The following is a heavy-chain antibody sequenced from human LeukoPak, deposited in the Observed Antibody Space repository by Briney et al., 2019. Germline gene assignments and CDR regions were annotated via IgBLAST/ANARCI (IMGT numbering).Heavy chain of an antibody. CDR2: IYHSGST. D-gene: IGHD3-16*01. CDR1: GGSISSSNW. CDR3: ARHGISSYEGFDY. Sequence: SGTLSLTCAVSGGSISSSNWWSWVRQPPGKGLEWIGEIYHSGSTNYNPSLKSRVTISVDTSKNQFSLKLSSVTAADTAVYYCARHGISSYEGFDYWGQGTLVTVSS. J-gene: IGHJ4*02. V-gene: IGHV4-4*02.